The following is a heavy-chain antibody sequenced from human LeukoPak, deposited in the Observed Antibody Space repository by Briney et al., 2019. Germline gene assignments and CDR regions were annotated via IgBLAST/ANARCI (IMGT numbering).Heavy chain of an antibody. CDR3: ANSFPGPYDFWSGYLCPDY. CDR1: GFTFSSYA. Sequence: GGSLRLSCAASGFTFSSYAMSWVRQAPGKGLEWVSAISGSGGSTYYADSVKGRFTISRDNSKNTLYLQMNSLRAEDTAVYYCANSFPGPYDFWSGYLCPDYWGQGTLVTVSS. V-gene: IGHV3-23*01. D-gene: IGHD3-3*01. CDR2: ISGSGGST. J-gene: IGHJ4*02.